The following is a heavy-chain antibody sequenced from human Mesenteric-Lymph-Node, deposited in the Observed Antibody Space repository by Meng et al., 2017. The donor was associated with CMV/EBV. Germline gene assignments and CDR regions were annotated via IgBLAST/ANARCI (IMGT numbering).Heavy chain of an antibody. CDR2: IRNDGTSQ. J-gene: IGHJ4*02. CDR3: ARNKYSNYDRIDY. D-gene: IGHD4-11*01. Sequence: GESLKISCETSTFRFSDFAMHWVRQAPGKGLEWVAFIRNDGTSQYYRASVKGRFTISRDNAKNSLYLQMNSLRAEDTAVYYCARNKYSNYDRIDYWGQGTLVTVSS. V-gene: IGHV3-30*02. CDR1: TFRFSDFA.